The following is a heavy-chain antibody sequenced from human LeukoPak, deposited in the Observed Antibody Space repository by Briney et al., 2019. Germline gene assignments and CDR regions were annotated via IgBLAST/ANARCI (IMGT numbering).Heavy chain of an antibody. V-gene: IGHV4-59*01. Sequence: PSETLSLTCAVSGGSISGFYWSWIRQPPGKGLEWIGYIYYSGSTNYNPSLKSRVTISVDTSKNQFSLKLSSVTAADTAVYYCARDSDSEQQLDIWGQGTLVTVSS. CDR2: IYYSGST. CDR1: GGSISGFY. CDR3: ARDSDSEQQLDI. D-gene: IGHD6-13*01. J-gene: IGHJ4*02.